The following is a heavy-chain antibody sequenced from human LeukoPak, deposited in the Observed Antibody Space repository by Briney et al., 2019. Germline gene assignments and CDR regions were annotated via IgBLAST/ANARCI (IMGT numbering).Heavy chain of an antibody. J-gene: IGHJ4*02. CDR3: ARGMSDGYNVPNDY. Sequence: GGSLRLSCAASGFTFSSYSMNWVRQAPGKGLEWVSSISSSSSYIYYVDSVKGRFTISRDNAKNSLYLQMNSLRAEDTAVYYCARGMSDGYNVPNDYWGQGTLVTVSS. CDR2: ISSSSSYI. CDR1: GFTFSSYS. D-gene: IGHD5-24*01. V-gene: IGHV3-21*01.